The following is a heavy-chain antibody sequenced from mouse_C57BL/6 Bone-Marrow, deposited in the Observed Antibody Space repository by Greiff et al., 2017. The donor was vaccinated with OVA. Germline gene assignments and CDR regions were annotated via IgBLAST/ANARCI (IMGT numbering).Heavy chain of an antibody. J-gene: IGHJ2*01. CDR3: ARKLRSFYYIDY. Sequence: VQLQQSGPELVKPGASVKISCKASGYAFSSSWMNWVKQRPGKGLEWIGRIYPGDGDTNYNGKFKGKATLTADKSSSTAYMQLSSLTSEDSAVYFCARKLRSFYYIDYWGQGTTLTVSS. V-gene: IGHV1-82*01. D-gene: IGHD1-1*01. CDR2: IYPGDGDT. CDR1: GYAFSSSW.